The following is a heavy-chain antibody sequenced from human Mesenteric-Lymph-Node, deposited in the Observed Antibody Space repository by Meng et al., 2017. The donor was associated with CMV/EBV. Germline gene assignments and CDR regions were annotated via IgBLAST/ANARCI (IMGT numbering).Heavy chain of an antibody. CDR1: GGTFSSYG. J-gene: IGHJ6*02. CDR2: IIPIFVTA. V-gene: IGHV1-69*05. D-gene: IGHD1-26*01. Sequence: SVKVSCKASGGTFSSYGINWVRQAPGQGLEWMGEIIPIFVTANYAREFQGRVTITTDESTSTAYMELSSLRSDDTAVYYCARGEMAGWELAYYYYYGMDVWGQGTTVTVSS. CDR3: ARGEMAGWELAYYYYYGMDV.